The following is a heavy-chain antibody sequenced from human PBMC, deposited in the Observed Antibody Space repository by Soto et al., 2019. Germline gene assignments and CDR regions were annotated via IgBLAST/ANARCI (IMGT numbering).Heavy chain of an antibody. J-gene: IGHJ5*01. D-gene: IGHD7-27*01. V-gene: IGHV4-30-4*01. CDR1: GDSISNLDYF. Sequence: PSETLSLTCSVSGDSISNLDYFWAWIRQPPGQVLEYIGYIYKSATTYYNPSFESRVAISVDTSKSQFSPNVTSVTAADTAVYFCARGRYCLTGRCFPNWFDSWGQGALVTVSS. CDR2: IYKSATT. CDR3: ARGRYCLTGRCFPNWFDS.